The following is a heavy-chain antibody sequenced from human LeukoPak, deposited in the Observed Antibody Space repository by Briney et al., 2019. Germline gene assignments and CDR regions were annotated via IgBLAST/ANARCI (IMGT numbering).Heavy chain of an antibody. CDR2: ISSSSSTI. V-gene: IGHV3-48*01. J-gene: IGHJ3*02. Sequence: GGSLRLSCAASGFTFSSYSMNWVRQAPGKGLEWVSYISSSSSTIYYADSVKGRFTISRDNAKNSLYPQMNSLRAEDTAVYYCARDRMCDIWGQGTMVTVSS. CDR3: ARDRMCDI. CDR1: GFTFSSYS.